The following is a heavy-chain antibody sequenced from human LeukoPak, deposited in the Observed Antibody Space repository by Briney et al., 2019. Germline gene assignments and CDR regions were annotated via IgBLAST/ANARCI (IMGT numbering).Heavy chain of an antibody. CDR3: ARGALVEVPAAISSAYYMDV. CDR2: VIPIFGTA. Sequence: SVKVSCKASGGTFINYAISWVRQAPGQGLAWMGGVIPIFGTANYAQKFQGRVTITRDESTRTAYLELSRLRSEDTAVYYCARGALVEVPAAISSAYYMDVWGKGTTLTVSS. CDR1: GGTFINYA. V-gene: IGHV1-69*05. J-gene: IGHJ6*03. D-gene: IGHD2-2*01.